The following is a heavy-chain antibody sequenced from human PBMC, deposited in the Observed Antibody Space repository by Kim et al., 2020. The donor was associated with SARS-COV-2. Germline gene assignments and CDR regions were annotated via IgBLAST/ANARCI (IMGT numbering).Heavy chain of an antibody. CDR3: ARVATPIFGGDYYYYYGMDV. V-gene: IGHV1-69*13. J-gene: IGHJ6*02. D-gene: IGHD3-3*01. CDR2: IIPIFGTA. CDR1: GGTFSSYA. Sequence: SVKVSCKASGGTFSSYAISWVRQAPGQGLEWMGGIIPIFGTANYAQKFQGRVTITADESTSTAYMELSSLRSEDTAVYYCARVATPIFGGDYYYYYGMDVWGQGTTVTVSS.